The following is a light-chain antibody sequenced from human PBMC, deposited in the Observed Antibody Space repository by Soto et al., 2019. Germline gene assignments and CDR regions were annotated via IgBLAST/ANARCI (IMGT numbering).Light chain of an antibody. CDR1: QSISSW. CDR2: KAS. J-gene: IGKJ2*01. V-gene: IGKV1-5*03. CDR3: QQYNSYGYS. Sequence: DIQMTQSPSTLSAFVGDRVTITCRASQSISSWLAWYQQKVGKAPKLLIYKASSLESGVPSRFSGSGSGTEFTLTISSLQPDDSATYYCQQYNSYGYSFGQGTKLEIK.